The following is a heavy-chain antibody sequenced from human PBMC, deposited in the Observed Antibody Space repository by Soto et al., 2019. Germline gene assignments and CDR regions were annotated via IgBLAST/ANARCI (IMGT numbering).Heavy chain of an antibody. J-gene: IGHJ6*03. Sequence: QLQLQESGPGLVKPSETLSLTCTVSGGSISSSSYYWGWIRQPPGKGLEWIGSIYYSGSTYYNPSPKRRLTISVDTSKNQFSLKLSSVTAADTAVYYCARHDYGWGYYYYRDVWGKGTTVTVSS. CDR3: ARHDYGWGYYYYRDV. CDR1: GGSISSSSYY. V-gene: IGHV4-39*01. CDR2: IYYSGST. D-gene: IGHD3-10*01.